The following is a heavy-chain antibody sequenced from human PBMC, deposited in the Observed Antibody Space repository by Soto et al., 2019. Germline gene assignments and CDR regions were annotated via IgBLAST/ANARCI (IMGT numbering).Heavy chain of an antibody. J-gene: IGHJ4*02. CDR1: GFTFSSYA. D-gene: IGHD3-9*01. CDR3: AKAYDILTGSDY. CDR2: ISGSGGST. Sequence: PGGSLRLSCAASGFTFSSYAMGWVRQAPGKGLEWVSAISGSGGSTYYADSVKGRFTISRDNSKNTLYLQMNSLRAEDTAVYYCAKAYDILTGSDYWGQGTLVTVSS. V-gene: IGHV3-23*01.